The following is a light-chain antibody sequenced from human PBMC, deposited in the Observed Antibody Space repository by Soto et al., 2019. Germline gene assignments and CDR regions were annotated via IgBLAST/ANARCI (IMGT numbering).Light chain of an antibody. CDR3: QQRSSWT. V-gene: IGKV3-11*01. J-gene: IGKJ1*01. CDR1: QSVASY. Sequence: EIVLTQSPATLSLSPGERATLSCRASQSVASYLAWFQHKPGQAPRLLIYDASNRATGIPARFSGSGSGTDFTLTISSLAPEDSAVYYCQQRSSWTFGQGTKVEIK. CDR2: DAS.